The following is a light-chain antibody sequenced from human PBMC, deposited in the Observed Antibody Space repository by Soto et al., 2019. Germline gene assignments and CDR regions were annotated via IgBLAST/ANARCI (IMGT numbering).Light chain of an antibody. V-gene: IGLV2-14*01. Sequence: QSVLTQPASVSGSPGQSITISCTGTSSDVGGYNYVSWYQQHPGKAPKLMIYDVSNRPSGVSTRFSGSKSGNTASLTISGLQAADEAAYSSSSYTSSSTVVFGGGTKLTVL. CDR2: DVS. CDR3: SSYTSSSTVV. CDR1: SSDVGGYNY. J-gene: IGLJ2*01.